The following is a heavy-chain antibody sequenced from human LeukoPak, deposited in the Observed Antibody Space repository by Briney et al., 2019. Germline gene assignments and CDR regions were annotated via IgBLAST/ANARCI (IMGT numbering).Heavy chain of an antibody. CDR3: ARGRYYYDSSGYYTPRGAAFDI. CDR2: IYSGGST. CDR1: GFTVSSNY. D-gene: IGHD3-22*01. V-gene: IGHV3-66*01. J-gene: IGHJ3*02. Sequence: GGSLRLSCAASGFTVSSNYMSWVRQAPGKGLEWVSVIYSGGSTYYADSVKGRFTMSRDNSKNTLYLQMNSLRAEDTAVYYCARGRYYYDSSGYYTPRGAAFDIWGQGTMVTVSS.